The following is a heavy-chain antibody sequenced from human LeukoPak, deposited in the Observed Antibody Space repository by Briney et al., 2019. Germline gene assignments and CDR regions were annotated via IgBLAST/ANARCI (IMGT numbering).Heavy chain of an antibody. D-gene: IGHD3-3*01. Sequence: ASVKVSCKVSGYTLTELSMHWVRQAPRKGLEWMGGFDPEDGETIYAQKFQGRVTMTEDTSTDTAYMELSSLRSEDTAVYYCATVPRGGLLRFLEWLPFDPWGQGTLVTVSS. V-gene: IGHV1-24*01. J-gene: IGHJ5*02. CDR1: GYTLTELS. CDR3: ATVPRGGLLRFLEWLPFDP. CDR2: FDPEDGET.